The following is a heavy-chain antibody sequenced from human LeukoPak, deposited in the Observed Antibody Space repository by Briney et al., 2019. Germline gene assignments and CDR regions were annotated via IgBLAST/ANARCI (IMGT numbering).Heavy chain of an antibody. CDR2: INPSGGST. V-gene: IGHV1-46*01. D-gene: IGHD2-2*01. CDR3: ARTPLRCSSTSCFWEVGNWFDP. CDR1: GYTFTSYY. Sequence: ASVKVSCKASGYTFTSYYMHWVRQAPGQGPEWMGIINPSGGSTSYAQKFQGRVTMTRDTSTSTVYMELSSLRSEDTAVYYCARTPLRCSSTSCFWEVGNWFDPWGQGTLVTVSS. J-gene: IGHJ5*02.